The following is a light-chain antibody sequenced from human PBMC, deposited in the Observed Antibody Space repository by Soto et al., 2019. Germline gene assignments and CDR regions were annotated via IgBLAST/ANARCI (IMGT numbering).Light chain of an antibody. CDR3: QQYAKSPIT. V-gene: IGKV3-20*01. J-gene: IGKJ5*01. Sequence: NVFTQSPGTLSLSPGKRATLSCRASQSVSSSYLAWYQQKRGQAPRLLVYGASSRATGIPDRFSGSGSGTDFTLTISRLEAEDFAVYYCQQYAKSPITFGQGTRLEIK. CDR2: GAS. CDR1: QSVSSSY.